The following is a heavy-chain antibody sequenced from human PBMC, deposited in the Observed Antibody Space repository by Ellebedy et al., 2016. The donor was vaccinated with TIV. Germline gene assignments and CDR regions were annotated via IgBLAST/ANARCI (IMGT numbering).Heavy chain of an antibody. V-gene: IGHV4-39*01. J-gene: IGHJ5*02. CDR2: IYYTRST. CDR1: GGSISRSSYY. CDR3: ARWFGELLYVRWFDP. D-gene: IGHD3-10*01. Sequence: SETLSLTCTVSGGSISRSSYYWGWLRQPPEKGLEWIGSIYYTRSTDYNPSLKSRVTTSADTSKNQFSLRLSSVTAADTAVYYCARWFGELLYVRWFDPWGQGTLVTVSS.